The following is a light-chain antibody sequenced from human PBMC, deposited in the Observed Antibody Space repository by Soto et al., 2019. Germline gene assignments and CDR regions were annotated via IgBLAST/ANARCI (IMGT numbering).Light chain of an antibody. CDR1: SSDIGSYNR. J-gene: IGLJ1*01. Sequence: QSALTQPPSVSGSPGQSVTISCTGTSSDIGSYNRVSWYQQPPGTAPKLMIYEVSNRPSGVPDRFSGSKSGNTASLTISGLQPEDEADYYCNSYTSGNTYVFGNGTKVTVL. CDR2: EVS. CDR3: NSYTSGNTYV. V-gene: IGLV2-18*02.